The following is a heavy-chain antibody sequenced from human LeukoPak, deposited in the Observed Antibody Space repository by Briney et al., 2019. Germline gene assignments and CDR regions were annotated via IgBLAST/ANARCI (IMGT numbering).Heavy chain of an antibody. J-gene: IGHJ4*02. V-gene: IGHV4-39*01. CDR1: GGSISNSGHC. Sequence: KPSETLSLTCTVSGGSISNSGHCWGWIRQPPGKGLEWIGNIYYTGTTYYNPSLKSRVTVSVDTSKHQFSLKLRSVTAADTAVHFRARGTRIWGQRTLVTV. D-gene: IGHD1-1*01. CDR3: ARGTRI. CDR2: IYYTGTT.